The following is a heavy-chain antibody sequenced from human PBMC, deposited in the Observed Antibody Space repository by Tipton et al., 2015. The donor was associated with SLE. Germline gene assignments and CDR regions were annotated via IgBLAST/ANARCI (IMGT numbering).Heavy chain of an antibody. CDR2: ISYDGSNK. Sequence: SLRLSCAASGFTFSSYAMHWVRQAPGKGLEWVAVISYDGSNKYYADSVKGRFTISRDNSKNTLYLQMNSLRAEDTAVYYCARDGSSSRYYGTDVWGQGTTVTVSS. CDR3: ARDGSSSRYYGTDV. V-gene: IGHV3-30-3*01. J-gene: IGHJ6*02. D-gene: IGHD6-6*01. CDR1: GFTFSSYA.